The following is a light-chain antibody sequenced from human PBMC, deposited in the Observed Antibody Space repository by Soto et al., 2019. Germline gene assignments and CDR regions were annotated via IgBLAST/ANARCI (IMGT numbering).Light chain of an antibody. CDR2: DAS. Sequence: EIVLTQSPATLFLSPGERATLSCRASQSVSSYLAWYQQKPGQAPRLLIYDASSRATGIPDRFSGSGSGTDFTLTISRLEPEDFAVYYCQQYGSSPPGTFGQGTKLEIK. J-gene: IGKJ2*02. V-gene: IGKV3-20*01. CDR3: QQYGSSPPGT. CDR1: QSVSSY.